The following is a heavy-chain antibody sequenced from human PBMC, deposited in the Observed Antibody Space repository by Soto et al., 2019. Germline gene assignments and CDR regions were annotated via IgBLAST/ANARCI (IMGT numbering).Heavy chain of an antibody. Sequence: SVKVSCKASGGTFSGYAISWVRQAPGQGLEWMGGTIPIFGTANYAQKFQGRVTITADESTSTAYMELSSLRSEDTAVYYCARESIPGYSSGWYHYFDYWGQGTLVTVSS. CDR1: GGTFSGYA. V-gene: IGHV1-69*13. CDR3: ARESIPGYSSGWYHYFDY. J-gene: IGHJ4*02. D-gene: IGHD6-19*01. CDR2: TIPIFGTA.